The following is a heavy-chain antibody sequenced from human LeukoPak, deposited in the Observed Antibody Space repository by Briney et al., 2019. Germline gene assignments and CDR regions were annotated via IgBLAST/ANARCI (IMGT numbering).Heavy chain of an antibody. V-gene: IGHV1-69*05. J-gene: IGHJ4*02. CDR2: IIPIFGTA. Sequence: SVKVSCKASGGTFSSYAISWVRQAPGQGLEWMGGIIPIFGTANYAQKFQGRVTITTDESTSTAYMELSSLRSEDTAVYYCARGAEAYGSSWLTIDYWGQGTLVTVSS. CDR1: GGTFSSYA. CDR3: ARGAEAYGSSWLTIDY. D-gene: IGHD6-13*01.